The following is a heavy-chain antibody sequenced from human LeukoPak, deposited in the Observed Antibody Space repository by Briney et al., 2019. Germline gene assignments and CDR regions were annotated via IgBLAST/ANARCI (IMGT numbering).Heavy chain of an antibody. V-gene: IGHV3-23*01. J-gene: IGHJ4*02. Sequence: DSVKGRVTIARDNSKSTPYLQMNSLRAEDTAVYYCAGILGGIDYWGQGTLVTVSS. CDR3: AGILGGIDY. D-gene: IGHD3-10*01.